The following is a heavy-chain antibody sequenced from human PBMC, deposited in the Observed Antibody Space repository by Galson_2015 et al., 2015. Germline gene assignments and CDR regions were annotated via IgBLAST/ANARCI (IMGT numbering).Heavy chain of an antibody. CDR1: EFTFSSYY. CDR2: ISSTTTYI. D-gene: IGHD3-3*01. Sequence: SLRLSCAASEFTFSSYYMSWVRQAPGKGLEWVSSISSTTTYIYYADSVKGRFTISRDNAKNSLYLQMNSLGAEDTAVYYCATQILDYDFWSGYYPTNFDCWGQGTLVSGSS. V-gene: IGHV3-21*01. CDR3: ATQILDYDFWSGYYPTNFDC. J-gene: IGHJ4*02.